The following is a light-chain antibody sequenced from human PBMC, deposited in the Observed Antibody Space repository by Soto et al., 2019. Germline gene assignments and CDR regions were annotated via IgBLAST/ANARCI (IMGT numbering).Light chain of an antibody. J-gene: IGLJ1*01. V-gene: IGLV2-14*03. CDR2: DVS. CDR3: SSYTTSNTRQIV. CDR1: SSDVGGYNY. Sequence: QSVLTQPASVSGSPGQSITISCTGTSSDVGGYNYVSWYQHHPGKAPKLMIFDVSNRPSGVSNRFSGSKSGDTAPLTISGLQPEDEADYYCSSYTTSNTRQIVSGTGTKVTVL.